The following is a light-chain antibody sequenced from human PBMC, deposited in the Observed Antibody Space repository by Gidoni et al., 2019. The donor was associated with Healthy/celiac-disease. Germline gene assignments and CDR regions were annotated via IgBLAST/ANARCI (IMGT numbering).Light chain of an antibody. CDR3: QKYNSAPRT. CDR1: QGISNY. CDR2: AAS. Sequence: DIQMTQSPSSLSASVGDRVTITCRASQGISNYLAWYQQKPGKVPKLLIYAASTLQSGVPSRFSGSGSGTDFTLTISSRQPEDVATYYCQKYNSAPRTFXQXTKVEIK. V-gene: IGKV1-27*01. J-gene: IGKJ1*01.